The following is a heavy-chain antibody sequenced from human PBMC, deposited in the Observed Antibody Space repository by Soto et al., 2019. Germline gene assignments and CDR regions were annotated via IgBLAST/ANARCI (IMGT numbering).Heavy chain of an antibody. CDR2: INAGNGNT. V-gene: IGHV1-3*01. Sequence: ASVKVSCKASGYTFTSYAMHWVRQAPGQRLEWMGWINAGNGNTKYSQKFQGRVTITRDTSASTAYMELSSLRSEDTAVYYCARGKLYYYDSSGPLDYWGQGTLVTV. J-gene: IGHJ4*02. D-gene: IGHD3-22*01. CDR1: GYTFTSYA. CDR3: ARGKLYYYDSSGPLDY.